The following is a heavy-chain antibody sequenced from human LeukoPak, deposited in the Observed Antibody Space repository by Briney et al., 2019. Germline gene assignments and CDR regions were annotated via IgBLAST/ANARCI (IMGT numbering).Heavy chain of an antibody. J-gene: IGHJ4*02. CDR2: INHSGST. D-gene: IGHD3-3*01. V-gene: IGHV4-34*01. CDR3: ARISPITIFGVVIGYYFDY. CDR1: GGSFSGYY. Sequence: KPSETLSLTCAVYGGSFSGYYWSWIRQPPGKGLEWIGEINHSGSTNYNPSLKSRVTISVDTSKNQFSLKLSSVTDADTAVYYCARISPITIFGVVIGYYFDYWGQGTLVTVFS.